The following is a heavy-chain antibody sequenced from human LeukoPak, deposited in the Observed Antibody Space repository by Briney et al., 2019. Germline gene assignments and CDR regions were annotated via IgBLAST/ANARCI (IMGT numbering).Heavy chain of an antibody. CDR1: GYTFTSYV. CDR2: INAGNGST. D-gene: IGHD1-1*01. CDR3: ARVRPGTTFGY. Sequence: GASVKVSCKASGYTFTSYVMHWVRQAPGQRLEWMGWINAGNGSTKYSQKFQGRVTITRDTSASTAYMELSSLRSEDTAVYYCARVRPGTTFGYWGQGTLVTVSS. V-gene: IGHV1-3*01. J-gene: IGHJ4*02.